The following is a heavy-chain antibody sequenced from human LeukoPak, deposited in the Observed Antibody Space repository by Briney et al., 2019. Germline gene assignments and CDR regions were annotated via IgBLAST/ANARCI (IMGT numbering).Heavy chain of an antibody. V-gene: IGHV4-39*07. CDR2: ISYSGST. CDR1: GGSISSSSYY. D-gene: IGHD5-18*01. J-gene: IGHJ3*02. Sequence: SETLSLTCTVSGGSISSSSYYWGWIRQPPGNGLEWIGSISYSGSTYYNPSLKSRVTVSVDTSKNQFSLKLSSVTAADTAVYYCARDGLWIQNAFDIWGQGTMVTVSS. CDR3: ARDGLWIQNAFDI.